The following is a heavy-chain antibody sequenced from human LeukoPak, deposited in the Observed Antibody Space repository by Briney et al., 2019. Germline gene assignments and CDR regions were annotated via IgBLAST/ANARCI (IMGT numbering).Heavy chain of an antibody. V-gene: IGHV4-39*01. Sequence: PSETLSLTCTVSGGSISSYYWGWIRQPPGKGLEWIGSIYYSGSTYYNPSLKSRVTISVDTSKNQFSLKLSSVTAADTAVYYCASRDPTKGAFDYWGQGSLVTVSS. CDR1: GGSISSYY. J-gene: IGHJ4*02. CDR3: ASRDPTKGAFDY. D-gene: IGHD2-2*01. CDR2: IYYSGST.